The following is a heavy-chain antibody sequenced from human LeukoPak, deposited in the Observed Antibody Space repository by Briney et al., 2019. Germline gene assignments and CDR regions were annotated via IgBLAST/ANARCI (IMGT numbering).Heavy chain of an antibody. CDR1: GGSISSSSYY. Sequence: PSETLSLTCTVSGGSISSSSYYWGWLRQPPGKGLEWIGSIYYSGSTNYNPSLKSRVTISVDTSKNQFSLKLSSVTAADTAVYYCARASEDYAGGFDYWGQGTLVTVSS. D-gene: IGHD4-17*01. J-gene: IGHJ4*02. CDR3: ARASEDYAGGFDY. V-gene: IGHV4-39*01. CDR2: IYYSGST.